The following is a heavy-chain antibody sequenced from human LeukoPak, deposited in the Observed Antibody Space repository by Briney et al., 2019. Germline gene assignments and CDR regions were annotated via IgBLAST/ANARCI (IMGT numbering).Heavy chain of an antibody. J-gene: IGHJ4*02. V-gene: IGHV1-69-2*01. Sequence: ATVKISRKASGYPFTDHYIHWVHQAPGKGLEWMGQIDPEDGETIYAEKFQGRVTISADTSTDTGYMELSGLRPEDTAMFYCAILRSGWYFDNWGQGTLVTVSS. D-gene: IGHD6-19*01. CDR3: AILRSGWYFDN. CDR1: GYPFTDHY. CDR2: IDPEDGET.